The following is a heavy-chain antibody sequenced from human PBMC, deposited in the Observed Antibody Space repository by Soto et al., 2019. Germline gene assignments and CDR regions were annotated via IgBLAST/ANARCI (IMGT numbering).Heavy chain of an antibody. D-gene: IGHD6-19*01. V-gene: IGHV4-34*01. CDR2: IKQGGSS. Sequence: QVQQQPWGAGLLKPSETLSLTCTVYAGSFSQYYCNWIRQSPGKGLEGIGKIKQGGSSTCNPSLRSRVSISVDMSKNPFSLTLSSVTAADTAVYYCARGGSSDWQVALDIWGQGTMVPVSS. J-gene: IGHJ3*02. CDR1: AGSFSQYY. CDR3: ARGGSSDWQVALDI.